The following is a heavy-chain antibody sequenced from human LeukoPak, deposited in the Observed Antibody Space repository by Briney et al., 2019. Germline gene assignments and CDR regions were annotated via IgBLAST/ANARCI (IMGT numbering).Heavy chain of an antibody. D-gene: IGHD2-15*01. CDR2: IYYSGST. V-gene: IGHV4-39*01. CDR3: ARRYCSGGSCYGDNWFDP. J-gene: IGHJ5*02. CDR1: GGSISSSSYY. Sequence: SETLSLTCTVSGGSISSSSYYWGWIRQPPGKGLEWIGSIYYSGSTYYNPSLKSRVTISVDTSKKQFSLKLSSVTAADTAVYYCARRYCSGGSCYGDNWFDPWGQGTLVTVSS.